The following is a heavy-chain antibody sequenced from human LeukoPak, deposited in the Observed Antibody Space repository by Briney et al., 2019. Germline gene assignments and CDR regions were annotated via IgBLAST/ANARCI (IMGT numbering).Heavy chain of an antibody. D-gene: IGHD6-13*01. CDR3: ARGSGIATTGLTADF. Sequence: VASVKVSCKASGYTFTSYGVSWVRQAPGQGLEWMGWISAYNGNTNYAQNLQGRVTMTTDTSTSTAYMELRSLRSDDTAVYYCARGSGIATTGLTADFWGQGTLVTVSS. J-gene: IGHJ4*02. V-gene: IGHV1-18*01. CDR2: ISAYNGNT. CDR1: GYTFTSYG.